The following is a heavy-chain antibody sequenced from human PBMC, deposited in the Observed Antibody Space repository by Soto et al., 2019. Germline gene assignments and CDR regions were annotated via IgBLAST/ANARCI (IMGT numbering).Heavy chain of an antibody. V-gene: IGHV3-23*01. CDR1: GFTFSSYA. CDR2: ITISGDST. CDR3: ARNVAFEI. J-gene: IGHJ3*02. Sequence: GGSLRLSCAASGFTFSSYAMTWARQAPGKGLEWVSAITISGDSTYYADSVKGRFTISRDNSKNTLYLQVNSLRAEDTAVYYCARNVAFEIWGQGTMVTVS.